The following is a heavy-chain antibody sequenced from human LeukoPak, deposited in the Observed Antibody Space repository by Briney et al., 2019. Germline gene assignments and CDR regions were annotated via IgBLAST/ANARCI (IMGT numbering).Heavy chain of an antibody. CDR1: GGSISSYY. Sequence: SETLSLTCTVSGGSISSYYWSWIRQPPGKGLEWIGYIYYSGSTNYNPSLKSRVTISVDTSKNQFSLKLSSVTAADTAVYYCARHLYYDFWSGLHAFDIWGQGTMVTVSS. D-gene: IGHD3-3*01. V-gene: IGHV4-59*08. J-gene: IGHJ3*02. CDR2: IYYSGST. CDR3: ARHLYYDFWSGLHAFDI.